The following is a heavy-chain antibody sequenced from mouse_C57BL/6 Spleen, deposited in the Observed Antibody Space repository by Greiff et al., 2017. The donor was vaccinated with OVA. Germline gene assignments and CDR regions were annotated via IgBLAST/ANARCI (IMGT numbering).Heavy chain of an antibody. Sequence: VQLVESGAELARPGASVKLSCKASGYTFTSYGISWVKQRTGQGLEWIGEIYPRSGNTYYNEKFKGKATLTADKSSSTAYMELRSLTSEDSAVYFCARGITTVVARGNFDYWGQGTTLTVSS. CDR2: IYPRSGNT. D-gene: IGHD1-1*01. CDR3: ARGITTVVARGNFDY. V-gene: IGHV1-81*01. CDR1: GYTFTSYG. J-gene: IGHJ2*01.